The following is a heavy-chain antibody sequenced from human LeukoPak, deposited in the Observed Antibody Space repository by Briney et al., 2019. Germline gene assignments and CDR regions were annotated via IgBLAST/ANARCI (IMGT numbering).Heavy chain of an antibody. D-gene: IGHD6-19*01. V-gene: IGHV3-30*02. J-gene: IGHJ4*02. CDR1: GFTFSSYA. CDR3: AKARGQWLVDFDY. Sequence: GGSLRLSCAASGFTFSSYAMHWVRQAPGKGLEWVAFIRYDGSNKYYADSVKGRFTISRDNSKNTLYLQMNSLRAEDTAVCYCAKARGQWLVDFDYWGQGTLVTVSS. CDR2: IRYDGSNK.